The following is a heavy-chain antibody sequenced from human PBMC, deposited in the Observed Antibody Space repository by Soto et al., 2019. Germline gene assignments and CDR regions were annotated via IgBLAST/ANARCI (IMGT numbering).Heavy chain of an antibody. V-gene: IGHV1-69*01. J-gene: IGHJ6*02. CDR3: ANKLGIAPFGASDLDV. CDR1: GGNFITFS. CDR2: IIPISRTT. D-gene: IGHD7-27*01. Sequence: QVELVQSGAEVKKPGSSVKVSCKASGGNFITFSISWVRQAPGQGLEWMGEIIPISRTTKSAHKFPDRVKISADGASSTVHMERRSLESEDTASSFCANKLGIAPFGASDLDVWGQGTTVTVS.